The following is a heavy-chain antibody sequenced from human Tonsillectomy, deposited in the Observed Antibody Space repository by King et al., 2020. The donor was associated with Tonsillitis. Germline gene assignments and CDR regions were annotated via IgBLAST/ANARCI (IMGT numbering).Heavy chain of an antibody. D-gene: IGHD5-18*01. Sequence: VQLVESGGGLVQPGGSLRLSCAASGFTFSNYAMRWVRQAPGKGLEWVSGISGSGGSADYADSVKGRFTASRDNSKNTLYLQMNSLGAEDTAVYCCTKELHAGFVAALVPRMYAFTSGSQGTMVTVSS. V-gene: IGHV3-23*04. CDR2: ISGSGGSA. CDR3: TKELHAGFVAALVPRMYAFTS. CDR1: GFTFSNYA. J-gene: IGHJ3*02.